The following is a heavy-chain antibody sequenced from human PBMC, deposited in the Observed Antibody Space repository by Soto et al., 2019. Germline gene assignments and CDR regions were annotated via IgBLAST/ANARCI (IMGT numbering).Heavy chain of an antibody. D-gene: IGHD2-15*01. CDR2: IIPILGIA. J-gene: IGHJ6*03. V-gene: IGHV1-69*02. CDR3: ARGMDAEYCSGGSCSSTNYSYMDV. CDR1: GGTFSSYT. Sequence: QVQLVQSGAEVKKPGSSVKVSCKASGGTFSSYTISWVRQAPGQGLEWMGRIIPILGIANYAQKFQGRVTITADHATSTADLELSRLRYEDPAPYYCARGMDAEYCSGGSCSSTNYSYMDVWGKGTTVTVS.